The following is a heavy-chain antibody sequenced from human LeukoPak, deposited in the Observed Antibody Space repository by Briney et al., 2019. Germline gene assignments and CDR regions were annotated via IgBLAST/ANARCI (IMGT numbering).Heavy chain of an antibody. CDR3: ARGIVVEPVAVGVDRKDYFGMDV. J-gene: IGHJ6*02. Sequence: GGSLRLSCAVSGFTFSRYWVSWVRQAPGKGLEWVANIKQDGSDQYYVDSVKGRFTISRDNAKNSLFLQMSSLRAEDTAVYYCARGIVVEPVAVGVDRKDYFGMDVWGQGTTVTVSS. CDR1: GFTFSRYW. V-gene: IGHV3-7*04. D-gene: IGHD2-2*01. CDR2: IKQDGSDQ.